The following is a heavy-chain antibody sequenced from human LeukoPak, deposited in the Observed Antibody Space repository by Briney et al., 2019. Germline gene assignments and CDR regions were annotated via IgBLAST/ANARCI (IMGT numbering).Heavy chain of an antibody. D-gene: IGHD3-10*01. J-gene: IGHJ4*02. V-gene: IGHV1-2*04. Sequence: ASVKVSCKASGYTFTGYYMHWVRQAPGQGLEWMGWINPNSGGTNYAQKFQGWVTMTRDTSISTAYMELSRLRSDDTAVYYCARGVPYGSGSYFDYWGQGTLVTVSS. CDR1: GYTFTGYY. CDR3: ARGVPYGSGSYFDY. CDR2: INPNSGGT.